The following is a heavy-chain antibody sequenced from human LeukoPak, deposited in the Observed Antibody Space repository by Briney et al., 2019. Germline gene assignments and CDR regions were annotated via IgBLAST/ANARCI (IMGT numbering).Heavy chain of an antibody. CDR3: ARAYSSSRYDY. Sequence: GGSLRLSCAASGITFSTYGMYWVRQAPGKGLEWVAVISHDGNNKYYADSVKGRFTISRDNSKNPLYLQMNSLRAEDTAVYHCARAYSSSRYDYWGQGTLVTVSS. V-gene: IGHV3-30*03. D-gene: IGHD6-13*01. J-gene: IGHJ4*02. CDR2: ISHDGNNK. CDR1: GITFSTYG.